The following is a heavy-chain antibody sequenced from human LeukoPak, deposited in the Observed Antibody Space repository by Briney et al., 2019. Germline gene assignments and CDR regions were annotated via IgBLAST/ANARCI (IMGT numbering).Heavy chain of an antibody. CDR2: ISSSGGST. J-gene: IGHJ6*03. Sequence: PAESLRLSCVAYGFTFSSYAMTWVRQAPGKGLEWLSAISSSGGSTYYADSVKGRLTISRDNSKNTLFLQMDNLRFEDTAVYCCAKDPRDGYTYYYYYYMDVWGTGTTVTVSS. V-gene: IGHV3-23*01. CDR3: AKDPRDGYTYYYYYYMDV. CDR1: GFTFSSYA. D-gene: IGHD5-24*01.